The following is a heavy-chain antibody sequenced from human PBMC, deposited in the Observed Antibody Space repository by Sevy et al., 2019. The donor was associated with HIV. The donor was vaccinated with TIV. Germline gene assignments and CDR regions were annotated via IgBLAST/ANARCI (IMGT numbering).Heavy chain of an antibody. Sequence: SETLSLTCTVSGGSISSSSYYWGWIRQPPGQGLEWIGSIYYSGSTYYNPSLKSRVTISVDTSKNQFSLKLSSVTAADTAVYYFARRRMVRGVIWQYYFDYWGQGTLVTVSS. D-gene: IGHD3-10*01. CDR1: GGSISSSSYY. CDR2: IYYSGST. V-gene: IGHV4-39*01. CDR3: ARRRMVRGVIWQYYFDY. J-gene: IGHJ4*02.